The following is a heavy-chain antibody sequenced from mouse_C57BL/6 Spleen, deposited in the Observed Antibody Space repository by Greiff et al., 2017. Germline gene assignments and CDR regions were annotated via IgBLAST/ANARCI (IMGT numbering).Heavy chain of an antibody. V-gene: IGHV1-69*01. D-gene: IGHD2-2*01. J-gene: IGHJ2*01. CDR1: GYTFTSYW. CDR3: ARRGMVTTNYFDY. Sequence: QVQLQQSGAELVMPGASVKLSCKASGYTFTSYWMHWVKQRPGQGLEWIGEIDPSDSYTNYNQKFKGKSTLTVDKSSSTAYMQLSSLTSEDSAVYYCARRGMVTTNYFDYWGQGTTLTVSS. CDR2: IDPSDSYT.